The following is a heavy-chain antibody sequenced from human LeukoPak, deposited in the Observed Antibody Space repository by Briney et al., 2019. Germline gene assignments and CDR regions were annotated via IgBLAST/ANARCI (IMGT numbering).Heavy chain of an antibody. CDR2: IRYSGST. Sequence: SETMPLTCNVSGGSISSNTYFWGWIRRPPGKGLEWIGSIRYSGSTYYNPSLKRRVTISVDTSKNQFSLNLSSLTAADTAVYYCATSDTVSTYNWFDPWGQGTLVTVS. CDR3: ATSDTVSTYNWFDP. D-gene: IGHD5/OR15-5a*01. V-gene: IGHV4-39*01. CDR1: GGSISSNTYF. J-gene: IGHJ5*02.